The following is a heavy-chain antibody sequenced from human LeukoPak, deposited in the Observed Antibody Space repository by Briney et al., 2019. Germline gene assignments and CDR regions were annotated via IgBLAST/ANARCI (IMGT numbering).Heavy chain of an antibody. V-gene: IGHV1-18*01. J-gene: IGHJ5*02. CDR1: GHTFINYG. CDR2: ISAYNGNT. CDR3: ARSIAARPGWFDP. Sequence: ASVKVSCKASGHTFINYGISWVRQAPGQGLEWMGWISAYNGNTNYAQKLQGRVTMTTDTSTSTAYMELRSLRSDDTAVYYCARSIAARPGWFDPWGQGTLVTVSS. D-gene: IGHD6-6*01.